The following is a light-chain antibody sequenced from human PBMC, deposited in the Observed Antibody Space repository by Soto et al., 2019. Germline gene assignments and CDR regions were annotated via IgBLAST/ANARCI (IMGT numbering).Light chain of an antibody. CDR1: SSNIGSKY. V-gene: IGLV1-47*01. J-gene: IGLJ2*01. Sequence: QTVVTQPPSASGTPGQRVTISCSGSSSNIGSKYVYWYQQLPGTAPKLLIYRNNQRPSGVPDRFSGSKSGTSASLAISGLRSEDEADYYCAAWDDSLSVVVFGGGTKLTVL. CDR2: RNN. CDR3: AAWDDSLSVVV.